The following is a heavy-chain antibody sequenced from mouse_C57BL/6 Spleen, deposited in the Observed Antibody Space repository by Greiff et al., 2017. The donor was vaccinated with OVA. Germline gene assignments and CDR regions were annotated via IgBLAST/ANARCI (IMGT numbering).Heavy chain of an antibody. D-gene: IGHD1-1*01. J-gene: IGHJ2*01. V-gene: IGHV2-2*01. CDR1: GFSLTSYG. Sequence: VKLVESGPGLVQPSQSLSITCTVSGFSLTSYGVTWVRPSPGKGLEWLGVIWSGGSTDYNAAFISRLSISKDNSKSQVFFKMNSLQADDTAIYYCARNYYGSSHFDYWGQGTTLTVSS. CDR2: IWSGGST. CDR3: ARNYYGSSHFDY.